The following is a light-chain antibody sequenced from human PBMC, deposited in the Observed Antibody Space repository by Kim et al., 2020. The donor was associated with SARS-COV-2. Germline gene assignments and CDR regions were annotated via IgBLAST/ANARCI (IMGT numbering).Light chain of an antibody. CDR3: QQYGSSLLT. CDR1: QSVTNNY. J-gene: IGKJ4*01. Sequence: ATGERATLSCRASQSVTNNYLAWYQQNPGQAPRLLIYGASSRATGIADRFSGSGSGTDFTLTISRLEPEDFAVYYCQQYGSSLLTFGGGTKVDIK. V-gene: IGKV3-20*01. CDR2: GAS.